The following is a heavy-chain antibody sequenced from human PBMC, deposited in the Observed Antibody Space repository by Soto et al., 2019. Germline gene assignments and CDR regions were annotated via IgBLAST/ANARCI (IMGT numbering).Heavy chain of an antibody. CDR3: AKDDCSSTSCYGLGEFVDY. CDR1: GFTFSSYA. J-gene: IGHJ4*02. Sequence: GGSLRLSCAASGFTFSSYAMSWVRQAPGKGLEWVSAISGSGGSTYYADSVKGRFTISRDNSKNTLYLQMNSLRAEDTAVYYCAKDDCSSTSCYGLGEFVDYWGQGTLVTVSS. CDR2: ISGSGGST. V-gene: IGHV3-23*01. D-gene: IGHD2-2*01.